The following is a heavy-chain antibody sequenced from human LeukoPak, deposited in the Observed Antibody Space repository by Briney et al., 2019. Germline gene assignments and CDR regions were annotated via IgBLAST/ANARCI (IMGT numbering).Heavy chain of an antibody. CDR1: GGSFSGYY. CDR2: INHSGST. V-gene: IGHV4-34*01. Sequence: SETLSLTCAVYGGSFSGYYWSWIRQPPGKGLEWIGEINHSGSTNYNPSLKSRVTISVDTSKKQFSLKLSSVTAADTAVYYCARGWNDLDYWGQGTLVTVSS. D-gene: IGHD1-1*01. CDR3: ARGWNDLDY. J-gene: IGHJ4*02.